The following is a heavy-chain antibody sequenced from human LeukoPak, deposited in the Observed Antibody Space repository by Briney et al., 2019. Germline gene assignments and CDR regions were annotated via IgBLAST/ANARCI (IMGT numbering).Heavy chain of an antibody. V-gene: IGHV4-59*08. D-gene: IGHD5-24*01. CDR1: GGSISSYY. Sequence: PSETLSLTCTVPGGSISSYYWSWIRQPPGKGLEWIGYIYYSGSTNYNPSLKSRVTISVDTSKNHFSLRLNSVTAADTAVYYCARHSSTDGYNIYYFDYWGQGTLVTVSS. CDR3: ARHSSTDGYNIYYFDY. J-gene: IGHJ4*02. CDR2: IYYSGST.